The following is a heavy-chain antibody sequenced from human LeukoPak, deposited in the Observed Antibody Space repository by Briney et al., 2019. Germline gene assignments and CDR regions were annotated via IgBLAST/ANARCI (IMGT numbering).Heavy chain of an antibody. CDR1: GFTFSSYG. CDR3: AANLYGDYVDLPGY. J-gene: IGHJ4*02. Sequence: GGSLRLSCAASGFTFSSYGRYWVRQAPGKGLEWVAFIRYDGSNKYYADSVKCGITISRDNCKNTLYLQMNSLRAEDTAVYYCAANLYGDYVDLPGYWGQGTLVTVS. V-gene: IGHV3-30*02. CDR2: IRYDGSNK. D-gene: IGHD4-17*01.